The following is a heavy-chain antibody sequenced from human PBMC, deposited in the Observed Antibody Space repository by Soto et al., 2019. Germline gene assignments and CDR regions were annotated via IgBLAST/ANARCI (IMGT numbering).Heavy chain of an antibody. J-gene: IGHJ4*02. V-gene: IGHV1-46*01. CDR2: INPSGGST. CDR3: ARDSSGSSEWAFIDY. CDR1: GYTFTSYY. Sequence: ASVKVSCKASGYTFTSYYMHWVRQAPGQGLEWMGIINPSGGSTSYAQKFRGRVTMTRDTSTSTVYMELSSLRSEDTAVYYCARDSSGSSEWAFIDYWGQGTLVTVSS. D-gene: IGHD6-19*01.